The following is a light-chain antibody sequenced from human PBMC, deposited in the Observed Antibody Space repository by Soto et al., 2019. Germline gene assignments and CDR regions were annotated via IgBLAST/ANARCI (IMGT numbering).Light chain of an antibody. CDR1: QSVLYNSDNKNY. Sequence: DIVMTQSPDSLAVSLGERATINCKSSQSVLYNSDNKNYLAWYQQKAGQPPKLLIYWASTRDSGVPDRFSGSWSVADFTLTINNLQAEDVAVYYCQQYYTTLSFGGGTKVEIK. CDR3: QQYYTTLS. J-gene: IGKJ4*01. CDR2: WAS. V-gene: IGKV4-1*01.